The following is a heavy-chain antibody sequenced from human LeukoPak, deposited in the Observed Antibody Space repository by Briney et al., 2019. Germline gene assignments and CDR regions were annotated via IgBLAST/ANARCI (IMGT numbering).Heavy chain of an antibody. J-gene: IGHJ5*02. V-gene: IGHV4-59*01. CDR3: ARDSPENWLDP. Sequence: SETLSLTCTVSGASITSYYWSWIRQPPGKRLEWIGYIYHSGIANYNPSLKSRVTMSVDTSMNQFSLKLSSVTAADTAVYYCARDSPENWLDPWGQGTLVTVSS. CDR2: IYHSGIA. CDR1: GASITSYY. D-gene: IGHD2-2*01.